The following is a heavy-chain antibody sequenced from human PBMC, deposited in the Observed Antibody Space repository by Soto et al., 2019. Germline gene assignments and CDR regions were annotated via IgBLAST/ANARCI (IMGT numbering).Heavy chain of an antibody. V-gene: IGHV4-30-2*01. J-gene: IGHJ4*02. CDR1: GGSISSGGYS. D-gene: IGHD4-17*01. CDR2: ISHSGST. CDR3: ARGMTTVTTFDY. Sequence: QQQLQESGSGLVKPSQTLSLTCAVSGGSISSGGYSWIWIRQPPGKGLEWIGYISHSGSTYHNPSLKSRVTISVDRSKNQFSLKLSSVTAADTAVYYCARGMTTVTTFDYWGQGTLVTVSS.